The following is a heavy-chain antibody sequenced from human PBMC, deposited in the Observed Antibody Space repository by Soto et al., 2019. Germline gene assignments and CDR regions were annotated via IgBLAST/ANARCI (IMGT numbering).Heavy chain of an antibody. J-gene: IGHJ6*03. CDR2: IGAAGDT. CDR3: ARGIGSYYYMDV. Sequence: PGESLKISCAASGFTFSSYDMHWVRQATGKGLEWVSTIGAAGDTSYPGSVKGRFTISRENARNSLYLQMNSLRAGDTAVYYCARGIGSYYYMDVWGKGTTVT. CDR1: GFTFSSYD. D-gene: IGHD2-15*01. V-gene: IGHV3-13*01.